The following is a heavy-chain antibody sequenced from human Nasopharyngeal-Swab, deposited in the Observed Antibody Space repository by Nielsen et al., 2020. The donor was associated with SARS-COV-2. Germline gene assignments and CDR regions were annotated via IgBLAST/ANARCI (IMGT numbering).Heavy chain of an antibody. D-gene: IGHD2-2*01. CDR2: IKQSGSGQ. CDR3: ARYCSTTRCPRGFDY. V-gene: IGHV3-7*01. Sequence: LKISCAAPGFTSSSYWMSWVRQAPGKGLEWVAHIKQSGSGQYYVDSVKGRFTSSRDNAKNSLSLQMTSLRGEDTAVYYCARYCSTTRCPRGFDYWGQGTLVTVSS. CDR1: GFTSSSYW. J-gene: IGHJ4*02.